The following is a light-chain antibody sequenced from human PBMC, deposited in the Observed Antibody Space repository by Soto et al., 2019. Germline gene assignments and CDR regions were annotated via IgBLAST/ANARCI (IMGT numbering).Light chain of an antibody. Sequence: ETVMTQSPATLSVSPGDRATLSCRASRSVSSNLAWYQQKPGQAPRLLIYGASTRATGIPARFSGSGSGTEFTLTISSLQSEDFAVYYCQQYNNWPLTFGGGTKVEIK. CDR3: QQYNNWPLT. V-gene: IGKV3-15*01. CDR2: GAS. CDR1: RSVSSN. J-gene: IGKJ4*01.